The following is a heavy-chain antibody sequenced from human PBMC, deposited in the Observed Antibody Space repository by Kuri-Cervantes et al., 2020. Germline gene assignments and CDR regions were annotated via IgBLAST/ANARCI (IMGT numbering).Heavy chain of an antibody. CDR1: GFTFSSNA. CDR2: ISYDGSNK. J-gene: IGHJ5*02. CDR3: ARDDVGWFDP. V-gene: IGHV3-30*04. Sequence: GESLKISCAASGFTFSSNAMHWVRQTPGKGLEWVTVISYDGSNKYYADSVKGRFTISRDNSKNTLYLQMNSLRAEDTAVYYCARDDVGWFDPWGQGTLVTVSS.